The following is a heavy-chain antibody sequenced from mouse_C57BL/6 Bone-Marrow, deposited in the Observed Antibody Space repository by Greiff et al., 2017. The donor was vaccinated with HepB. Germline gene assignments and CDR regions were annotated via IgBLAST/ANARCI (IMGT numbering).Heavy chain of an antibody. CDR2: IWSGGST. Sequence: VQRVESGPGLVQPSQSLSITCTVSGFSLTSYGVHWVRQSPGKGLEWLGVIWSGGSTDYNAAFISRLSISKDNSKSQVFFKMNSLQADDTAIYYCASTTVVPYYYAMDYWGQGTSVTVSS. V-gene: IGHV2-2*01. D-gene: IGHD1-1*01. CDR1: GFSLTSYG. J-gene: IGHJ4*01. CDR3: ASTTVVPYYYAMDY.